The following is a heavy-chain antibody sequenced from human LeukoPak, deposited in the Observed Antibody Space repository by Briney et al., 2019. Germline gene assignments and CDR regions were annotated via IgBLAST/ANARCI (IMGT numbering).Heavy chain of an antibody. CDR2: ISAYNGNT. Sequence: ASVKVSCKASGYTFTSYGISWVRQAPGQGLEWMGWISAYNGNTNYAQKLQGRVTMTTDTSTSTAYMELRSLRSDDTAVYYCARAIQQWLKPSYFDYWGQGTLVTVSS. CDR1: GYTFTSYG. V-gene: IGHV1-18*01. D-gene: IGHD6-19*01. J-gene: IGHJ4*02. CDR3: ARAIQQWLKPSYFDY.